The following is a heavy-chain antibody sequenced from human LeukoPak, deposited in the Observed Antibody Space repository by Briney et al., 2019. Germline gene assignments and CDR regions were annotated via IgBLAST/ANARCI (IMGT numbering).Heavy chain of an antibody. Sequence: GGSLRLSCAASGFTFSSYAMSWVRQAPGKGLEWVSAISGSGGSTYYADSVKGRFTISRDNSKNTLYLQMNSLRAEDTAVYYCAKAPAIVVVPAAPYYYYYCMDVWGKGTTVTVSS. CDR2: ISGSGGST. CDR3: AKAPAIVVVPAAPYYYYYCMDV. J-gene: IGHJ6*03. CDR1: GFTFSSYA. D-gene: IGHD2-2*01. V-gene: IGHV3-23*01.